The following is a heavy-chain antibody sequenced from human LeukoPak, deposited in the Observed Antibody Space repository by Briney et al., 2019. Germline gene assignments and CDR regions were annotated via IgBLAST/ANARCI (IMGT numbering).Heavy chain of an antibody. Sequence: GGSLRLSCAASGFPFSCSDIHGVRQAPGKELEGWAFVSHEGSSKVYAESVKGRFGISRDNSKSTTYLQMNGLRADDTAVYYCAKTTGGWPRFFDHWGEGTLVAVSS. V-gene: IGHV3-30*18. CDR2: VSHEGSSK. CDR3: AKTTGGWPRFFDH. D-gene: IGHD6-19*01. CDR1: GFPFSCSD. J-gene: IGHJ4*02.